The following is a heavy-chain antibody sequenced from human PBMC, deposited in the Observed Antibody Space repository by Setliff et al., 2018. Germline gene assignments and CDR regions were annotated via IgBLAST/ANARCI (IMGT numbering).Heavy chain of an antibody. CDR2: VYTSGST. Sequence: KASETLSLTCIVSGGSIGHYYWNWIRQPPGKGLEWIGYVYTSGSTNYNPSLKSRVTISVDTSKNLLSLRLTSVTAADTAVYYCARDPVNGHYMDVWGKGATVTVSS. V-gene: IGHV4-4*08. J-gene: IGHJ6*03. CDR1: GGSIGHYY. CDR3: ARDPVNGHYMDV.